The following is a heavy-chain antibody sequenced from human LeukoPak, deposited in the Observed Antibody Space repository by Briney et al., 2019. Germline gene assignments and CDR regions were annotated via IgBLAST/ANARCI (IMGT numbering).Heavy chain of an antibody. CDR3: AGVRGSGFCSGSSCAKDPGYYYYMDV. V-gene: IGHV3-11*01. CDR1: GFTFSGYY. Sequence: GGPLRLSCEGSGFTFSGYYMSWIRQAPGKGLEWVSYINPSGSTIYYADSVKGRFTISRDNAKKSLDLQMYSLRAEDTAVYYCAGVRGSGFCSGSSCAKDPGYYYYMDVWGKGTTVTVSS. D-gene: IGHD2-2*01. CDR2: INPSGSTI. J-gene: IGHJ6*03.